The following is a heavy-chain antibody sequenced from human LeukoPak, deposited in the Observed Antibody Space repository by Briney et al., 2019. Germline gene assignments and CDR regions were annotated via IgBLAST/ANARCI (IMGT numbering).Heavy chain of an antibody. J-gene: IGHJ4*02. CDR3: AKGSSIVKYYFDY. Sequence: GGSLRLSCAASGFTFSSYAMSCVRQAPGKGLEWVSAISGSGGSTYYTDSVKGRFTIPRDNSQNTLYLQPHSLRAEDTAVYYCAKGSSIVKYYFDYWGQGTPVTVSS. V-gene: IGHV3-23*01. CDR1: GFTFSSYA. CDR2: ISGSGGST. D-gene: IGHD3-22*01.